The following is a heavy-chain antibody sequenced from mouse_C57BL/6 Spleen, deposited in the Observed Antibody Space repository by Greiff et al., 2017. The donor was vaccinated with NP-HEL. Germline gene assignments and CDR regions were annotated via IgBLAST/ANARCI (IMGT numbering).Heavy chain of an antibody. CDR1: GFTFSSYA. Sequence: EVQLQESGGGLVKPGGSLKLSCAASGFTFSSYAMSWVRQTPEKRLEWVATISDGGSYTYYPDNVKGRFTISRDNAKNNLYLQMSHLKSEDTAMYYCARVDGYYGDYYAMDYWGQGTSVTVSS. CDR2: ISDGGSYT. V-gene: IGHV5-4*01. D-gene: IGHD2-3*01. J-gene: IGHJ4*01. CDR3: ARVDGYYGDYYAMDY.